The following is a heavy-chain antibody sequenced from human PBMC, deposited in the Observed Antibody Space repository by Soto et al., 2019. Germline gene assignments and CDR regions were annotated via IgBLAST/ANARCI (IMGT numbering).Heavy chain of an antibody. J-gene: IGHJ4*02. CDR1: GFTFSTYA. Sequence: GGSLRLSCAASGFTFSTYAMSWVRQAPGKGLEWVSALTDSGGSTYYADSVKGRFTISRDNSRNTVHLQMNSLSAEDTAVYYCARDFTTAETPGDDFDDWGQGIPVTVSS. V-gene: IGHV3-23*01. D-gene: IGHD4-17*01. CDR2: LTDSGGST. CDR3: ARDFTTAETPGDDFDD.